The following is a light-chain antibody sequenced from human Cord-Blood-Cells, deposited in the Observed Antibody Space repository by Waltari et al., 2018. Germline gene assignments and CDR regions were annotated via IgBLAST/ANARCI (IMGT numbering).Light chain of an antibody. CDR3: SSYTSSSTLYV. CDR2: EVS. CDR1: SSDVRGYNY. Sequence: QSSLTQPASVSASPGQSLTISCTGTSSDVRGYNYVSWYQQHPGKAPKLMIYEVSNRPSGVSNRFSGSKSGNTASLTISGLQAEDEADYYCSSYTSSSTLYVFGTGTKVTVL. J-gene: IGLJ1*01. V-gene: IGLV2-14*01.